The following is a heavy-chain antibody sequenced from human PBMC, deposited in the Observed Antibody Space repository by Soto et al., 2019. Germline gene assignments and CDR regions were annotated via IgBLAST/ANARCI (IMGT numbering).Heavy chain of an antibody. D-gene: IGHD3-22*01. V-gene: IGHV1-69*13. CDR1: GGTFSSYA. CDR2: IIPIFGTA. CDR3: ARDPKKAYYYDSSGYYYFDY. Sequence: SVKVSCKASGGTFSSYAISWVRQAPGQGLEWMGGIIPIFGTANYAQKFQGRVTITADESTSTAYMELSSLRSEDTAVYYCARDPKKAYYYDSSGYYYFDYWGQGTLVTVSS. J-gene: IGHJ4*02.